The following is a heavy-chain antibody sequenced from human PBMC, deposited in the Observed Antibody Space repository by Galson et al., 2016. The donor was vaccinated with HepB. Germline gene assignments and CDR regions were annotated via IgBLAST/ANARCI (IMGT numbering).Heavy chain of an antibody. Sequence: SVKVSCKASGYSSNNYAITWVRQAPGQGLQWMGWISGYNGRAMYAQEFQDRVTLTIDTSTNTASMEVNRLTSDDTAMYYCARDLATETTDAFDTWGQGTMLTVSS. V-gene: IGHV1-18*01. CDR2: ISGYNGRA. D-gene: IGHD1-1*01. J-gene: IGHJ3*02. CDR1: GYSSNNYA. CDR3: ARDLATETTDAFDT.